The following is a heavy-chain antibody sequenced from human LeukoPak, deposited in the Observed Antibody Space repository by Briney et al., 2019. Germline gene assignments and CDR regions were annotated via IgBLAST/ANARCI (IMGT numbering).Heavy chain of an antibody. CDR3: ARGGSDYVGPEYFQH. Sequence: PGRSLRLSCAASGFTFDDYAMHWVRQAPGKGLEWVSGISWNSGSIGYADSVKGRFTISRDNAKNSLYLQMNSLRAEDTAVYYCARGGSDYVGPEYFQHWGQGTLVTVSS. V-gene: IGHV3-9*01. CDR2: ISWNSGSI. D-gene: IGHD4-17*01. CDR1: GFTFDDYA. J-gene: IGHJ1*01.